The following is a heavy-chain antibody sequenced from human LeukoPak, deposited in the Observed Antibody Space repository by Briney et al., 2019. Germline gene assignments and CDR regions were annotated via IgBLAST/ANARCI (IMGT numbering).Heavy chain of an antibody. D-gene: IGHD3-10*01. V-gene: IGHV5-51*01. CDR3: ARFGFFPRRFGEALTYYFDY. J-gene: IGHJ4*02. Sequence: GESLKISCKASGYTFTSFWIGWVRQTPGKGLEWMAIINPADSDTRYSPSFQGHVTISADKSISTAYLQWSSLKASDTAMYYCARFGFFPRRFGEALTYYFDYWGQGTLVTVSS. CDR2: INPADSDT. CDR1: GYTFTSFW.